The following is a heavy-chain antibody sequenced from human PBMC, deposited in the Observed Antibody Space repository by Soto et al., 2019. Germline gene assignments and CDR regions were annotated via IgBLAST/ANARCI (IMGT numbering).Heavy chain of an antibody. J-gene: IGHJ6*03. CDR1: GFTFSSYS. Sequence: GGSLRLSCAASGFTFSSYSMNWVRQAPGKGLEWVSSISSSSSYIYYADSVKGRFTISRDNAKNSLYLQMNSLRAEDTAVYYCANWAIVVVPAAIGDGGYYYYMDVWGKGTTVTVSS. D-gene: IGHD2-2*01. V-gene: IGHV3-21*01. CDR2: ISSSSSYI. CDR3: ANWAIVVVPAAIGDGGYYYYMDV.